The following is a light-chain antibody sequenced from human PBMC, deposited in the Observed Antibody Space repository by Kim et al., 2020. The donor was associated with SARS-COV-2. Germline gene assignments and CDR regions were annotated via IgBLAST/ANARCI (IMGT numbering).Light chain of an antibody. Sequence: ASVGDRVTLTCQASQDIKNYLCWYQQTPGKAPKLLIYDASNLETGVPSRFSGSGFGTDFTFTISSLQPEDVATYYCHHYGSLPMHTFGQGTKLEI. CDR1: QDIKNY. J-gene: IGKJ2*01. CDR2: DAS. V-gene: IGKV1-33*01. CDR3: HHYGSLPMHT.